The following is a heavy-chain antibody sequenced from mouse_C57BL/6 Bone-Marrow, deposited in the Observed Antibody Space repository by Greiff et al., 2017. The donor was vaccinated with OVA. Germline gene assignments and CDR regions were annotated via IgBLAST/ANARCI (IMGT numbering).Heavy chain of an antibody. Sequence: EVQVVESGPGLVKPSPTLSLTCSATGYSITSDYWNWIRKFPGHKLEYMGYISYSGSTYYYPSLNSRISITRDTSKNQYYLQLNSVTTEDTATYYCAREGYLYAMDYWGRGTSVTVSA. CDR1: GYSITSDY. D-gene: IGHD2-2*01. CDR2: ISYSGST. CDR3: AREGYLYAMDY. J-gene: IGHJ4*01. V-gene: IGHV3-8*01.